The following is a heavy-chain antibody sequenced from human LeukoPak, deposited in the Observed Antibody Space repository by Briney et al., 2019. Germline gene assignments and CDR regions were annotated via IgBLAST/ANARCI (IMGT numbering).Heavy chain of an antibody. CDR2: INHSGST. V-gene: IGHV4-34*01. D-gene: IGHD2-2*01. CDR3: ARDIVVVPAAIKRMNWFDP. CDR1: GGSFSAYY. Sequence: KPSETLSLTCAVYGGSFSAYYWSWIRQPPGQGLEWMGEINHSGSTNYNPSLKSRVTISVDMSRNQFSLKRSSVTAADTAVYYCARDIVVVPAAIKRMNWFDPWGQGTLVTVSS. J-gene: IGHJ5*02.